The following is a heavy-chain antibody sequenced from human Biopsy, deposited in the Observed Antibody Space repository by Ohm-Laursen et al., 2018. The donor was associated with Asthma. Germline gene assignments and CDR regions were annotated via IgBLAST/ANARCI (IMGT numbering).Heavy chain of an antibody. D-gene: IGHD2-2*01. Sequence: VASVKVSCTSLGGTFNTYVIGWARQAPGQGPEWMGGIISVFGTTTYPQKFQDRVTITADDSTSTVYMELSSLRSEDTAVYYCARKAGSCISRTCYSLDFWGQGTLVTVSS. CDR1: GGTFNTYV. V-gene: IGHV1-69*13. CDR3: ARKAGSCISRTCYSLDF. J-gene: IGHJ4*02. CDR2: IISVFGTT.